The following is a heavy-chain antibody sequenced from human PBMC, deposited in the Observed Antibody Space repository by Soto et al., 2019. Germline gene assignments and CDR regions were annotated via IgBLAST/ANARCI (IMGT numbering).Heavy chain of an antibody. J-gene: IGHJ6*02. CDR3: SGDTYGMDV. Sequence: QVQLQESGPGLVKPSETLSLTCTVSGASINNYYCNWVRQPPGKGLEWIGSIHYSGTTHYNPSLERRVTIPADSAKNQFSLHLNSVTAADTAVYYCSGDTYGMDVWGQGTTVTVSS. CDR2: IHYSGTT. V-gene: IGHV4-59*01. CDR1: GASINNYY.